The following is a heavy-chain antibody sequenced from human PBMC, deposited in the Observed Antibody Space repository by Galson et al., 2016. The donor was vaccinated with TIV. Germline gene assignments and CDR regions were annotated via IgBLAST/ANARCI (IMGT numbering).Heavy chain of an antibody. CDR3: TRAAGKNGASCYATCETFDI. CDR2: TYYRSRWHY. J-gene: IGHJ3*02. D-gene: IGHD2-2*01. V-gene: IGHV6-1*01. Sequence: CAISGDSVSSDSAAWNWVRQSPSRGLEWLGRTYYRSRWHYDYKVSVNSRITINPDTSKNQFSLQLNSVTPEDTAVYYCTRAAGKNGASCYATCETFDIWGQGTMVTVSS. CDR1: GDSVSSDSAA.